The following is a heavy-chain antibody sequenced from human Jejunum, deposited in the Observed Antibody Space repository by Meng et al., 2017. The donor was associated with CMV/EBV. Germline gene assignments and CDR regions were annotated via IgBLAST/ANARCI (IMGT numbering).Heavy chain of an antibody. J-gene: IGHJ4*02. CDR3: ARVEVGITSGDY. CDR2: INAYNGDT. Sequence: QARLVSAGGEVKKPGASGKVSCKASGYTFTNYGITWVRQAPGQGLEWMGWINAYNGDTNYAQTLQGRVTMTTDTSTSTAYMELRSLRSDDTAVYYCARVEVGITSGDYWGQGTLVTVSS. V-gene: IGHV1-18*01. CDR1: GYTFTNYG. D-gene: IGHD1-26*01.